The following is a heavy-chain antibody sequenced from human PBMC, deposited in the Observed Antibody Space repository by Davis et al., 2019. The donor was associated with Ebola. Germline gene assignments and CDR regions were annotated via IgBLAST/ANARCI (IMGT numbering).Heavy chain of an antibody. D-gene: IGHD1-26*01. Sequence: GESLKISCAASGFTFSGSAMHWVRQASGKGLEWVGRIRSKANSYATAYAASVKGRFTISRDDSKNTAYLQMNSLKTEDTAVYYCTRHYGGSYYADYWGQGTLVTVSS. CDR2: IRSKANSYAT. J-gene: IGHJ4*02. CDR1: GFTFSGSA. V-gene: IGHV3-73*01. CDR3: TRHYGGSYYADY.